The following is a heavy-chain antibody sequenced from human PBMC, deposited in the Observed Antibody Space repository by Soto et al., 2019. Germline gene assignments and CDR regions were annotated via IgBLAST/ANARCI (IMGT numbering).Heavy chain of an antibody. CDR3: ARSVAVPGAHIDY. V-gene: IGHV4-59*01. CDR2: VYYTGST. D-gene: IGHD6-19*01. J-gene: IGHJ4*02. CDR1: GGSISGSY. Sequence: SETVSLTCSVSGGSISGSYWSWIRQSPGKGLEWLGYVYYTGSTNYSPSLRSRVSISVDTSKNEFSLRLSSVTAADTAVYFCARSVAVPGAHIDYWGQGTQVTVSS.